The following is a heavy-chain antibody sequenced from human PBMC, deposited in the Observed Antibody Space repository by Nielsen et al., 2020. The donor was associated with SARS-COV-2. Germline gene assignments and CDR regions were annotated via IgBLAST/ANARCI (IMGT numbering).Heavy chain of an antibody. CDR3: ARPNSGSYYSYFDY. V-gene: IGHV3-30-3*01. J-gene: IGHJ4*02. CDR1: GFTFSNAW. D-gene: IGHD1-26*01. CDR2: ISYDGSNK. Sequence: GGSLRLSCAASGFTFSNAWMSWVRQAPGKGLEWVAVISYDGSNKYYADSVKGRFTISRDNSKNTLYLQMNSLRAEDTAVYYCARPNSGSYYSYFDYWGQGTLVTVSS.